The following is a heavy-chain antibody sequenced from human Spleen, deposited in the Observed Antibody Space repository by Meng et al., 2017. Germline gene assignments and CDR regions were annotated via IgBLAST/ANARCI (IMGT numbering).Heavy chain of an antibody. CDR1: GGSISSSVW. Sequence: QARLQEPAPGAVKPSRTLSLTFAVAGGSISSSVWWSWVRQPPGKGLEWIGEINHSGSTNYNPSLKSRVTISVDKSKNQFSLKLNSVTAADTAVYYCARAAFRPGIAAAGTGSFDPWGQGTLVTVSS. D-gene: IGHD6-13*01. V-gene: IGHV4-4*02. J-gene: IGHJ5*02. CDR2: INHSGST. CDR3: ARAAFRPGIAAAGTGSFDP.